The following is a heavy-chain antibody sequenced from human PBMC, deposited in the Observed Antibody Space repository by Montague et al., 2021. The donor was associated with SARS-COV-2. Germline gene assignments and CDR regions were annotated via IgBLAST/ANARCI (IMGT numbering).Heavy chain of an antibody. Sequence: SETLSLTCTVFGGSFSEYYWTWIRQSPGKGPEWIGEFNYTGSTKYNPSLKRRVTIPVETSKKHFSLKLTSMTAADTAIYYCARGLLRYLFDWGQGTTVTVSS. CDR2: FNYTGST. V-gene: IGHV4-34*01. CDR3: ARGLLRYLFD. D-gene: IGHD3-9*01. CDR1: GGSFSEYY. J-gene: IGHJ6*02.